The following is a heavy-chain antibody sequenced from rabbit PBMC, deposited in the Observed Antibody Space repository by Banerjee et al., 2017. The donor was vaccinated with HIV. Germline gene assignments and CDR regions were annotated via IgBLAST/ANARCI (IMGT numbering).Heavy chain of an antibody. Sequence: QSLEESGGGLVQPEGSLTLTCTASGFTISSSYYMCWVRQAPGKGLEWIACIYAGSSGSTYYATWAKGRFTISKTSSTTVTLQMTSLTAADTATYFCARGYADYGYYYAFNLWGPGTLVTV. CDR2: IYAGSSGST. V-gene: IGHV1S40*01. D-gene: IGHD8-1*01. CDR1: GFTISSSYY. J-gene: IGHJ4*01. CDR3: ARGYADYGYYYAFNL.